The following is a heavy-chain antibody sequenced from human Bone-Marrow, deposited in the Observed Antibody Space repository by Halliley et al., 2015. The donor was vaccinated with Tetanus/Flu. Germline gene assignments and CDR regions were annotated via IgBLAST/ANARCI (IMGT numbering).Heavy chain of an antibody. V-gene: IGHV3-21*01. Sequence: CAGSGFTFKNYNMHWVRQAPGEGLEWVSSITGSSSYMYYADSVRGRFAVSRDNAKNSLYLQMDSLRANDTAVYYCARAESSAYTFWYFDLWGRGTLVTVSS. J-gene: IGHJ2*01. D-gene: IGHD6-19*01. CDR1: GFTFKNYN. CDR2: ITGSSSYM. CDR3: ARAESSAYTFWYFDL.